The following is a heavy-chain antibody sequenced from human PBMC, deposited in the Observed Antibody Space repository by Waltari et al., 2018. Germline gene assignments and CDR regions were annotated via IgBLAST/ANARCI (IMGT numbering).Heavy chain of an antibody. CDR2: LNHSGRT. CDR3: ARGLRFSGYYYHPRGFDY. CDR1: GGSFSGYY. Sequence: QVQLQQWGAGLLKPSETLSLTCAVYGGSFSGYYWSWIRQPPGKGLEWIGGLNHSGRTNYNPSLKSRVTISVDTSKNQFSLKLSSVTAAYTALYYCARGLRFSGYYYHPRGFDYWGQGTLVTVSS. V-gene: IGHV4-34*01. J-gene: IGHJ4*02. D-gene: IGHD3-22*01.